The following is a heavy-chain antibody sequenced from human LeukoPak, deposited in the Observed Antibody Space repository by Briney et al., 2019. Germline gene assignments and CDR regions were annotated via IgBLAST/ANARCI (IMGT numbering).Heavy chain of an antibody. V-gene: IGHV3-48*03. CDR2: ISSSGSTT. CDR3: ARPSVAGTDGYYYGMDV. J-gene: IGHJ6*04. Sequence: GGSLRLSCAASGFTFSSYEMNWVRQAPGKGLEWVSYISSSGSTTYYADSVKGRFTISRDNAKNSLYLQMNSLRAEDTAVYYCARPSVAGTDGYYYGMDVWGKGTTVTVTS. CDR1: GFTFSSYE. D-gene: IGHD6-19*01.